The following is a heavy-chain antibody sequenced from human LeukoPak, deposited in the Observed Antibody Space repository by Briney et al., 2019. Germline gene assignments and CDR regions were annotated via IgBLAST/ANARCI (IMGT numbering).Heavy chain of an antibody. Sequence: SETLSLTCAVYGGSFSGYYWSWIRQPPGKGLEWIGGINHSGSTNYNPSLKSRVTISVDTSKNQFSLKLSSVTAADTAVYYCARRQWGVATIRQSIDYWGQGTLVTVSS. CDR2: INHSGST. CDR1: GGSFSGYY. J-gene: IGHJ4*02. D-gene: IGHD5-12*01. CDR3: ARRQWGVATIRQSIDY. V-gene: IGHV4-34*01.